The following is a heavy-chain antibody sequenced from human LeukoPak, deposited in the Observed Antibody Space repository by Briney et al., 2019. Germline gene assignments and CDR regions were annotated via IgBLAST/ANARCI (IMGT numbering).Heavy chain of an antibody. D-gene: IGHD3-22*01. J-gene: IGHJ4*02. V-gene: IGHV3-48*01. CDR2: ISSSSSAI. CDR1: GFTFSRFG. Sequence: GGSLRLSCAASGFTFSRFGMNWVRQAPGKGLEWISYISSSSSAIYYADSVKGRFTISRDNAKNSLYLQMNSLRAEDTAVYYCASVVITVYYWGQGTLVTVSS. CDR3: ASVVITVYY.